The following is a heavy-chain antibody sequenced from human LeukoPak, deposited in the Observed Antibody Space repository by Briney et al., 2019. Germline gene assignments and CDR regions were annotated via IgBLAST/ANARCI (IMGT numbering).Heavy chain of an antibody. J-gene: IGHJ4*02. D-gene: IGHD6-19*01. CDR2: ISDSGSIT. V-gene: IGHV3-23*01. CDR1: GFTFSSYA. CDR3: AKDARRTSGWYFFDY. Sequence: QSGGSLRLSCAASGFTFSSYAMSWVRQAPGKGLEWVSVISDSGSITYYADSVKGRFTISRDNSKNTLFLQMNSLRAEDTAVYYCAKDARRTSGWYFFDYWGQGTLVTVSS.